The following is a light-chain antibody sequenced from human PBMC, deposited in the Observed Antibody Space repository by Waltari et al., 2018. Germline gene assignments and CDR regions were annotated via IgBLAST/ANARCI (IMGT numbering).Light chain of an antibody. CDR2: DAS. J-gene: IGKJ5*01. V-gene: IGKV3-11*01. CDR3: QQRSNSPPKIT. Sequence: ERVGKQAPGTRSGARGERATLSCRASQSVSSYLAWNQQKPGQAPRLLIYDASNRATGIPARFSGSGSGTDFTLPISSLEPADFAVYYCQQRSNSPPKITFGQGTRLEIQ. CDR1: QSVSSY.